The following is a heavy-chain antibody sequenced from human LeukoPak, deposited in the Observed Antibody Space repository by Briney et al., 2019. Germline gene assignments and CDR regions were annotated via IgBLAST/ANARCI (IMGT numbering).Heavy chain of an antibody. CDR2: INPYTGGT. CDR3: ARERGVQLERKLDH. V-gene: IGHV1-2*02. D-gene: IGHD1-1*01. CDR1: GYTFTDYY. Sequence: ASVKVSCTASGYTFTDYYMHWVRQAPGQGLEWMGWINPYTGGTNYAQKFQGRVTMPRDSSISTAYMELSSLTSDDTAVYYCARERGVQLERKLDHWGQGTLVTVSS. J-gene: IGHJ4*02.